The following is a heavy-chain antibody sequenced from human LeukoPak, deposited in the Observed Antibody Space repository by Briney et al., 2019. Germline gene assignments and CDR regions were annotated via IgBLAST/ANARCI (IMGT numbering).Heavy chain of an antibody. J-gene: IGHJ3*02. CDR3: ARDLDSSSWHGDAFDI. D-gene: IGHD6-13*01. CDR1: GFTFSTYS. CDR2: ISSSSSTI. V-gene: IGHV3-48*02. Sequence: GGSLRLSCAASGFTFSTYSMNWVRQAPGKGLEWVSYISSSSSTIYYADSVKGRFTISRDNADNSLYLQMNSLRDEDTAVYYCARDLDSSSWHGDAFDIWGQGTMVTVSS.